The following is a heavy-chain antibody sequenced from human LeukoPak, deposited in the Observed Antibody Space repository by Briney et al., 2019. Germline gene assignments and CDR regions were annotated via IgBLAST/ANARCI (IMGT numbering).Heavy chain of an antibody. D-gene: IGHD6-13*01. CDR1: GGSISSSSYY. V-gene: IGHV4-39*01. Sequence: SETLSLTCTVSGGSISSSSYYWGWIRQPPGKGLEWIGSIYYSGSTYYNPSLKSRVTISVDTSKNQFSLKLTSVTAADTAVYYCARRGRGSWVGGFLDYWGQGTLVTVSS. CDR3: ARRGRGSWVGGFLDY. J-gene: IGHJ4*02. CDR2: IYYSGST.